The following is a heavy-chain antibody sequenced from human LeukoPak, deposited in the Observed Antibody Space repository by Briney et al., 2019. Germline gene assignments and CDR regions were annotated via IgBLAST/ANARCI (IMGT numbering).Heavy chain of an antibody. D-gene: IGHD3-22*01. CDR3: ARSSNYYDSSGYPFDY. CDR2: IYPGDSDT. J-gene: IGHJ4*02. CDR1: GYSFTSYW. Sequence: GESLKISCKGSGYSFTSYWTGWVRQMPGKGLEWMGIIYPGDSDTRYSPSFQGQVTISADKSISTAYLQWSSLKASDTAMYYCARSSNYYDSSGYPFDYWGQGTLVTVSS. V-gene: IGHV5-51*01.